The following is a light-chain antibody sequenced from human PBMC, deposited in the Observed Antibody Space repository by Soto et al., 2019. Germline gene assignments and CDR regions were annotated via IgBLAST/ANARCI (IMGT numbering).Light chain of an antibody. CDR1: SSDVGDYNY. CDR3: SSYTSSSTIV. J-gene: IGLJ1*01. Sequence: QSALTHPSSVSGSPGQSITISCTGTSSDVGDYNYVSWYQQHPGKAPKVMIYDVSNRPSGVSTRFSGSKSGNTASLTISGLQAEDEADDSCSSYTSSSTIVFGTGTKLTVL. V-gene: IGLV2-14*01. CDR2: DVS.